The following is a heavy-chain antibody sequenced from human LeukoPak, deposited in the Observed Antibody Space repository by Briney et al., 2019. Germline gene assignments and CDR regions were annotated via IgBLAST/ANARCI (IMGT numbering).Heavy chain of an antibody. CDR3: AKGPFGYSSGWYWYFDY. V-gene: IGHV3-23*01. CDR1: GFTFSSYA. D-gene: IGHD6-19*01. CDR2: ISGSGGST. Sequence: GGSLRLSCAASGFTFSSYAMSWVRQAPGKGLDWVSAISGSGGSTYYADSVKGRFTISRDNSKNTLYLQMNSLRAEDTAVYYCAKGPFGYSSGWYWYFDYWGQGTLVTVSS. J-gene: IGHJ4*02.